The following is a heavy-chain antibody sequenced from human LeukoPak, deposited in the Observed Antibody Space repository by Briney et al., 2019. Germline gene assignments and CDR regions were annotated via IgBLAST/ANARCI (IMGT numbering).Heavy chain of an antibody. CDR2: INHSGST. D-gene: IGHD6-19*01. Sequence: SETLSLTCAVYGGSFSGYYWSWIRQPPGKGLEWIGEINHSGSTNYNPSLKSRVTISVDTSKNQFSLKLSSVTAADTAVYYCARAPAGTLLYYYYYMDVWGKGTTVTVSS. CDR3: ARAPAGTLLYYYYYMDV. J-gene: IGHJ6*03. V-gene: IGHV4-34*01. CDR1: GGSFSGYY.